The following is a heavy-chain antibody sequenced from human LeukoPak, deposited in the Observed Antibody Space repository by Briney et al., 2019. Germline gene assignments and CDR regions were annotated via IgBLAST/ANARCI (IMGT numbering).Heavy chain of an antibody. V-gene: IGHV5-51*01. CDR2: IYPGDSDT. Sequence: GESLKISCKGSGYSFTSYWIGWVLQMPGKGLEWMVIIYPGDSDTRYSPSFQGQVTISADKSISTAYLQWSSLKASDTAMYYCASLGAAARGWFDPWGQGTLVTVSS. CDR3: ASLGAAARGWFDP. D-gene: IGHD6-13*01. J-gene: IGHJ5*02. CDR1: GYSFTSYW.